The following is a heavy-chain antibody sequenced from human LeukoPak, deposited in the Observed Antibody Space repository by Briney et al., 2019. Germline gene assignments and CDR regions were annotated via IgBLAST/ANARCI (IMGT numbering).Heavy chain of an antibody. V-gene: IGHV3-21*01. CDR3: ARYRFVVGATDPFDI. D-gene: IGHD1-26*01. J-gene: IGHJ3*02. CDR1: GFTFSSYS. Sequence: GGSLRLSCAASGFTFSSYSMNWVRQAPGKGLEWVSSITSSSSYIYYADSVKGRFTISRDNARNSLSLQMNSLRAEDTAVYYCARYRFVVGATDPFDIWGQGTMVTVSS. CDR2: ITSSSSYI.